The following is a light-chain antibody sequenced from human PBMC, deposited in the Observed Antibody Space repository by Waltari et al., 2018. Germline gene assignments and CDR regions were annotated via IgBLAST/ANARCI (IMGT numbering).Light chain of an antibody. V-gene: IGKV3D-15*01. CDR1: QSISRN. J-gene: IGKJ2*01. CDR3: QQYNNWRT. CDR2: GAS. Sequence: EVLMTQSPATLSVSPGERATLSCRASQSISRNLAWYQQKPGQAPRRLIYGASTRAPGIPDRFSGSGSGTEFTLSISGVQSEDFGVYYCQQYNNWRTFGQGTRLEI.